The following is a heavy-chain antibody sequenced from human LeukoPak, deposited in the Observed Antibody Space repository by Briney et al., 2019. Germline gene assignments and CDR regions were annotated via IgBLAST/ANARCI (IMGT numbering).Heavy chain of an antibody. V-gene: IGHV3-30*02. Sequence: GGSLRLSCAASGFTFSSSGMHWVRQAPGKGLDWVAFTRYDGTNEYYADSVKGRFTISRDNSKNTLYLQMNSLRPEDTAVYYCARSPHYYDSSGYYYGIDYWGQGTLVTVSS. CDR2: TRYDGTNE. J-gene: IGHJ4*02. D-gene: IGHD3-22*01. CDR1: GFTFSSSG. CDR3: ARSPHYYDSSGYYYGIDY.